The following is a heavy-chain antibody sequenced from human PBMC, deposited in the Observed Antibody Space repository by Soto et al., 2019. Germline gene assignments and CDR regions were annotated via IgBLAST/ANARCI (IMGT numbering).Heavy chain of an antibody. CDR1: GGSISSYY. Sequence: SETLSLTCTVSGGSISSYYWSWIRQPPGKGLEWIGYIYYSGSTNYNPSPKSRVTISVDTSKNQFSLKLSSVTAADTAVYYCARTLEYSSSINFDYWGQGTLVTVSS. CDR2: IYYSGST. CDR3: ARTLEYSSSINFDY. V-gene: IGHV4-59*01. D-gene: IGHD6-6*01. J-gene: IGHJ4*02.